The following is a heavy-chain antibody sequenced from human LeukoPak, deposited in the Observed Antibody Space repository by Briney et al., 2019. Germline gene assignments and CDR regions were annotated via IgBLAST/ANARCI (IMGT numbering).Heavy chain of an antibody. J-gene: IGHJ4*02. D-gene: IGHD1-1*01. Sequence: PSETLSLTCTVSGGSISSYYWSWIRQPPGKGLEWIGYIYYSGSGSTNYNPSLKSRVTISVDTSKNQFSLKLSSATAADTAVYYCARGEYSGSDWGQGTLVTVSS. CDR3: ARGEYSGSD. CDR2: IYYSGSGST. CDR1: GGSISSYY. V-gene: IGHV4-59*01.